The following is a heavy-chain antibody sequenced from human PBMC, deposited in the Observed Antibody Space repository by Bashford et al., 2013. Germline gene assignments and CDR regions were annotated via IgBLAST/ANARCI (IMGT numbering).Heavy chain of an antibody. CDR2: INHSGST. J-gene: IGHJ4*02. CDR3: ARGRRGGYCSGGSCYLDY. V-gene: IGHV4-34*01. D-gene: IGHD2-15*01. Sequence: RQAPGKGLEWIGEINHSGSTNYNPSLKSRVTISVDTSKNQFSLKLSSVTAADTAVYYCARGRRGGYCSGGSCYLDYWGQGTLVTVSS.